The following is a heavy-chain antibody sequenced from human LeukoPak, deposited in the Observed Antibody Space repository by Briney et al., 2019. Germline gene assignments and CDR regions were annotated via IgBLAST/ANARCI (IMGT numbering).Heavy chain of an antibody. V-gene: IGHV4-38-2*02. Sequence: RASGTLSLTCAVSGGSISGGYYWGWIRQPPGKGLEWIGSIYHSGSTYYNPSLKSRVTISVDTSKNQFSLKLSSVTAADTAVYYCARDDIGYDILTGYRRYNWFDPWGQGTLVTVSS. CDR1: GGSISGGYY. D-gene: IGHD3-9*01. CDR3: ARDDIGYDILTGYRRYNWFDP. J-gene: IGHJ5*02. CDR2: IYHSGST.